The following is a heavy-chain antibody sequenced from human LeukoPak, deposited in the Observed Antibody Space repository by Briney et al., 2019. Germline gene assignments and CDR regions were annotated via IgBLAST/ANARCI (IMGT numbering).Heavy chain of an antibody. D-gene: IGHD2-2*01. J-gene: IGHJ6*02. CDR1: GYTFTSYG. Sequence: ASVKVSCKASGYTFTSYGISWVRQAPGQGLEWMGWISAYNGNTNYAQKLQGRVTMTTDTSTSTAYLELRSLRSDDTAVYYRASSNGFVVVPAAIGPPYYYYGMDVWGQGTTVTVSS. CDR3: ASSNGFVVVPAAIGPPYYYYGMDV. V-gene: IGHV1-18*01. CDR2: ISAYNGNT.